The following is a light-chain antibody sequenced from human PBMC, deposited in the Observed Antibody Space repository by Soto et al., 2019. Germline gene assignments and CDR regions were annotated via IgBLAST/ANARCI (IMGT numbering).Light chain of an antibody. CDR1: SGDVGGYDY. V-gene: IGLV2-8*01. Sequence: SVLTQPPSASGSPGQSVTISCTGTSGDVGGYDYVPWYQQHPGKAPKLMIYEVTKRPLGVPDRFSGSKSGNTASLTVSGLQAEDEADYYCSSYAGSDNPYVFGTGTKVTVL. CDR2: EVT. J-gene: IGLJ1*01. CDR3: SSYAGSDNPYV.